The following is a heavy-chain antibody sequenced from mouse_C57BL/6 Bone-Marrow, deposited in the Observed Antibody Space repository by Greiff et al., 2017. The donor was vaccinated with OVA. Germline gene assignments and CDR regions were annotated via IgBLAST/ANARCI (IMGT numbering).Heavy chain of an antibody. D-gene: IGHD2-1*01. Sequence: EVKLMESGPGLAKPSQTLSLTCSVTGYSITSDYWNWIRKCPGNKLEYMGYISYSGSTYYNPSLKSRISITRDTSKNQYYLQLNSVTTEDTATYYCAVYFSLDYWGQGTTLTVSS. CDR2: ISYSGST. CDR3: AVYFSLDY. CDR1: GYSITSDY. J-gene: IGHJ2*01. V-gene: IGHV3-8*01.